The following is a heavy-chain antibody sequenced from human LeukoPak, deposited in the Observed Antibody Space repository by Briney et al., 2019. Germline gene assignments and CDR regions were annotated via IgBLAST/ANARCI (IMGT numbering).Heavy chain of an antibody. CDR3: GVLLDY. V-gene: IGHV3-48*02. CDR2: ISSSSSTI. Sequence: GGSLRLSCAASGFIFSSYSMNWVRQAPGKGLERVSYISSSSSTIYYADSVKGRFTISRDNAKNSLYLQMNSLRDEDTAVYYCGVLLDYWGQGTLVTVSS. CDR1: GFIFSSYS. D-gene: IGHD2/OR15-2a*01. J-gene: IGHJ4*02.